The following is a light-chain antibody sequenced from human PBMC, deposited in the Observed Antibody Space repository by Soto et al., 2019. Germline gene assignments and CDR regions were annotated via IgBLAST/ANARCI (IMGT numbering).Light chain of an antibody. CDR2: GHT. Sequence: QSVLTQPPSVSGAPGQTVTISCTGSSSNIGGGYDVHWYQQLPGAAPKLLIYGHTNRPSGVPDRISGSTSGTSASLAITGLQPDDEADYYCQSFDSTLRGSTVFGGGTELTVL. J-gene: IGLJ3*02. CDR3: QSFDSTLRGSTV. CDR1: SSNIGGGYD. V-gene: IGLV1-40*01.